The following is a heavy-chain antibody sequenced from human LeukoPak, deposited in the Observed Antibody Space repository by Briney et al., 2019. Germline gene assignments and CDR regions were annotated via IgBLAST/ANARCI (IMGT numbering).Heavy chain of an antibody. CDR2: IISICGTA. V-gene: IGHV1-69*06. CDR1: VGTFSSYA. D-gene: IGHD3-9*01. J-gene: IGHJ6*04. CDR3: ASIRYYDILTGYSYYYGMDV. Sequence: SVNLSRKASVGTFSSYAISWVRRAPGRGLEWMGEIISICGTANYTQKLRDRVTNTADNSTSTAYMELSSLRSEDTAVYYCASIRYYDILTGYSYYYGMDVWGKGTTVTVSS.